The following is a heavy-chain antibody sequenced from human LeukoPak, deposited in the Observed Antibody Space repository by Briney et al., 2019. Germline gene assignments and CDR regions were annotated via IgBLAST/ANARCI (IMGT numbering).Heavy chain of an antibody. D-gene: IGHD3-10*01. J-gene: IGHJ4*02. Sequence: GGSLRLSCVASGFTFSYYSMNWVRQAPGKGLEWVSYINSISGEIWYADSVKGRFTISRDDSKNTAYLQMNSLKTEDTAVYYCTTKNQITMVRGVIMDFDYWGQGTLVTVSS. V-gene: IGHV3-48*01. CDR2: INSISGEI. CDR1: GFTFSYYS. CDR3: TTKNQITMVRGVIMDFDY.